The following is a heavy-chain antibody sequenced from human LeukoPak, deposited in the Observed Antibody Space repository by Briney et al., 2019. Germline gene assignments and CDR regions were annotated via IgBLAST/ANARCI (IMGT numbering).Heavy chain of an antibody. D-gene: IGHD3-10*01. Sequence: VMXWLGQAPGQGLEGXGGIIPVFGTAIYAEKLQGRVTITTDEKTKTAYMEMRRLTAGDTAVYYCARGYYYGSESYWHTKWFDPWGQGTLVTVSS. V-gene: IGHV1-69*05. CDR2: IIPVFGTA. CDR1: V. CDR3: ARGYYYGSESYWHTKWFDP. J-gene: IGHJ5*02.